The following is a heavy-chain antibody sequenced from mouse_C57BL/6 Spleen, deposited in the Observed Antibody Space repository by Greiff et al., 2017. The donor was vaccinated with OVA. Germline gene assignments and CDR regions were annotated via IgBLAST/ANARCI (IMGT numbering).Heavy chain of an antibody. CDR1: GFTFSDYY. CDR2: INYDGSST. Sequence: VQLVESEGGLVQPGSSMKLSCTASGFTFSDYYMAWVRQVPEKGLEWVANINYDGSSTYYLDSLKSRFIISRDNAKNILYLQMSSLKSEDTATYYCAREDGNYGGWFAYWGQGTLVTVSA. J-gene: IGHJ3*01. V-gene: IGHV5-16*01. D-gene: IGHD2-1*01. CDR3: AREDGNYGGWFAY.